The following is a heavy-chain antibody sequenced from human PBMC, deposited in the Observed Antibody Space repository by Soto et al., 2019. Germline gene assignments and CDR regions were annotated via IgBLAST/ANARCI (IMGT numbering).Heavy chain of an antibody. CDR1: GFTFSSYA. J-gene: IGHJ4*02. Sequence: EVQLLESGGGLVQPGGSLRLSCAASGFTFSSYAMRWVRQAPGKGLEWVSAISGSGGGTYYADSVKGRFTISRDNSKNTLYLQMNSLRAEDTAVYYCARRGSGSYYDYWGQGTLVTVSS. CDR3: ARRGSGSYYDY. V-gene: IGHV3-23*01. D-gene: IGHD1-26*01. CDR2: ISGSGGGT.